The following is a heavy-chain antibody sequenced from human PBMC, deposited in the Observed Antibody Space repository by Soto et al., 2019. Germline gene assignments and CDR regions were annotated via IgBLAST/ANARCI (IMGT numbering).Heavy chain of an antibody. V-gene: IGHV3-30-3*01. D-gene: IGHD3-3*01. CDR2: ISYDGSNK. Sequence: GGSLRLSCAASGFTFSSYAMHWVRQAPGKGLEWMAVISYDGSNKYYADSVKGRFTISRDNSKNTLYLQMNSLRAEDTAVYYCARDLAPYYDFWSGYSPFPSYYYYGMDVWGQGTTVTVSS. CDR3: ARDLAPYYDFWSGYSPFPSYYYYGMDV. CDR1: GFTFSSYA. J-gene: IGHJ6*02.